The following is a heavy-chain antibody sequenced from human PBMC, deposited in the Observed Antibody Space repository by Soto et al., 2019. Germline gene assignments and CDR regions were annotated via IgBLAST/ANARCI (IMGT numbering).Heavy chain of an antibody. Sequence: QVQLVESGGDLVKPGGSLRLSCAASGFTFGDYYMTWIRQAPGKGLEWVSYISSTGTYTNYADSVKGRFTMSRDNAKNSLYLQMYSLRDEDTAVYYCVRDPSKRSPPDYWGQGTLVTVSS. V-gene: IGHV3-11*05. CDR2: ISSTGTYT. J-gene: IGHJ4*02. CDR3: VRDPSKRSPPDY. CDR1: GFTFGDYY.